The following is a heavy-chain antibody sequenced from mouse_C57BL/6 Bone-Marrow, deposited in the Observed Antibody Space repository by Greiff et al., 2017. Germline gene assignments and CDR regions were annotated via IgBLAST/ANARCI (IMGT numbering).Heavy chain of an antibody. CDR1: GYTFTDYY. V-gene: IGHV1-19*01. CDR2: INPYNGGT. CDR3: ARSSSYGSSPFDY. Sequence: VQLQQSGPVLVKPGASVKMSCKASGYTFTDYYMNWVKQSHGKSLEWIGVINPYNGGTSYNQKFKGKATLTVDKSSSTAYMELNSLTSEDSAVYYWARSSSYGSSPFDYWGQGTTLTVSS. D-gene: IGHD1-1*01. J-gene: IGHJ2*01.